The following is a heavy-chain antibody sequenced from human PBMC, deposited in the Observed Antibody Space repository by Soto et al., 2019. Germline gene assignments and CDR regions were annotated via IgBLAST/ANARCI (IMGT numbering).Heavy chain of an antibody. D-gene: IGHD6-19*01. J-gene: IGHJ4*03. CDR2: IYHGGTT. Sequence: SETLSLTCTVSGDSNSSGSYWGWIRQPPGEGPEWIASIYHGGTTFYNPSLKSRISISVDTSTNQFSLRLTSVTAADTATYHCARVHVMVVAGSTFDYWGRGTLVTVS. CDR1: GDSNSSGSY. CDR3: ARVHVMVVAGSTFDY. V-gene: IGHV4-38-2*02.